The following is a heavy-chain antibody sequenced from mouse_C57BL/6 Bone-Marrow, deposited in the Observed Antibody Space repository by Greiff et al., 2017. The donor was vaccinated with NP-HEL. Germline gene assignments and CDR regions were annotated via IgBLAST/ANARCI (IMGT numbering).Heavy chain of an antibody. CDR1: GFSLTSYG. V-gene: IGHV2-6*03. D-gene: IGHD2-4*01. Sequence: VKLVESGPGLVAPSQSLSITCTVSGFSLTSYGVHWVRQPPGKGLEWLVVIWSDGSTTYNSALKSRLSISRDNSKSQVFIKMNRLQTDDTAMYYCASGDYDDGAWFAYWGQGTLVTVSA. CDR3: ASGDYDDGAWFAY. CDR2: IWSDGST. J-gene: IGHJ3*01.